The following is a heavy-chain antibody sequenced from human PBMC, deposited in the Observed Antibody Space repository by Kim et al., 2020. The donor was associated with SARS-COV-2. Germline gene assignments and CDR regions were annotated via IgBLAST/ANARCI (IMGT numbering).Heavy chain of an antibody. CDR3: ARGYHTGRVQTTTVAYYGMDC. D-gene: IGHD4-4*01. V-gene: IGHV1-46*01. CDR1: GYTFTSYD. Sequence: ASVKVSCKAAGYTFTSYDMHWVRQAPGQGLEWMGRINPNGGSTGYAQKFQGRVTMTSDTSTSTVYMELSGLRSEDTAVYYCARGYHTGRVQTTTVAYYGMDCWGQGTPVTVSS. J-gene: IGHJ6*02. CDR2: INPNGGST.